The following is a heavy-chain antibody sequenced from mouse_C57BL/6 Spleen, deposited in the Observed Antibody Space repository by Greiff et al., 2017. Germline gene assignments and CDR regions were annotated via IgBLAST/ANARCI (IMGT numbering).Heavy chain of an antibody. Sequence: VQLQESGAELARPGASVTMSCKASGYTFTSYTMHWVKQRPGQGLEWIGYINPSSGYTKSNQKFKDKATLTADKSSSTAYMQLSSLTSEDSAVYYCARGYYFDYWGQGTTLTVSS. CDR1: GYTFTSYT. J-gene: IGHJ2*01. CDR2: INPSSGYT. V-gene: IGHV1-4*01. CDR3: ARGYYFDY.